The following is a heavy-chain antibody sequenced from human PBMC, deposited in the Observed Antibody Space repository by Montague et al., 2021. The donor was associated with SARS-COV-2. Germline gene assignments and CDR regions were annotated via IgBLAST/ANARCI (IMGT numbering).Heavy chain of an antibody. V-gene: IGHV4-38-2*02. CDR2: IEYSGSN. Sequence: SETLSLTCIVSGYSISSGYYRGWVRQTPGKGLEWRGFIEYSGSNYYNPPHKTLVTMSQDTSKNQLSQKLTSVTAADAALYYCARDITLGMDVWGRGTTVTVSS. J-gene: IGHJ6*02. CDR1: GYSISSGYY. CDR3: ARDITLGMDV.